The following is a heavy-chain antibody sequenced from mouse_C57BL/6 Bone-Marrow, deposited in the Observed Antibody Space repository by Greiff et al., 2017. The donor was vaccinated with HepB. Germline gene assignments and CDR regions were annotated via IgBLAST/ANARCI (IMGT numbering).Heavy chain of an antibody. CDR1: GFTFSSYA. CDR3: ARRRISYDGTYGYFDY. CDR2: ISDGGSYT. V-gene: IGHV5-4*03. Sequence: EVKLMESGGGLVKPGGSLKLSCAASGFTFSSYAMSWVRQTPEKRLEWVATISDGGSYTYYPDNVKGRFTISRDNAKNNLYLQMRHLKSEDTAMYYCARRRISYDGTYGYFDYWGQGTTLTVSS. J-gene: IGHJ2*01. D-gene: IGHD2-3*01.